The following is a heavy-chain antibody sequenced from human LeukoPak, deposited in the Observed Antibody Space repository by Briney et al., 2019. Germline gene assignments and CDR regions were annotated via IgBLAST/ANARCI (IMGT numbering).Heavy chain of an antibody. CDR3: ARDSLELFTKYYYYGMDV. D-gene: IGHD3-3*01. CDR1: GFTFSGSG. V-gene: IGHV3-11*01. Sequence: GGSLRLSCAASGFTFSGSGMSWIRQAPGKGLEWVSYISSSGSTIYYADSVKGRFTISRDDAKNSLYLQMNSLRAEDTAVYYCARDSLELFTKYYYYGMDVWGQGTTVTVSS. J-gene: IGHJ6*02. CDR2: ISSSGSTI.